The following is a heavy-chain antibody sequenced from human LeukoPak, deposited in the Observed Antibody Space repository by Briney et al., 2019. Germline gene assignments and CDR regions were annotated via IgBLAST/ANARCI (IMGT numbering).Heavy chain of an antibody. CDR1: GGSISSGNYY. CDR2: ISTSGST. D-gene: IGHD3-10*01. CDR3: ASHQYGSGSYYHDY. J-gene: IGHJ4*02. Sequence: SQTLSLTCTVSGGSISSGNYYWSWIRQTAGKGLEWIGRISTSGSTNYDPSLKSRLIISIDKSKNQFSLRLSSATAADTAVYYCASHQYGSGSYYHDYWGQGTLVTVSS. V-gene: IGHV4-61*02.